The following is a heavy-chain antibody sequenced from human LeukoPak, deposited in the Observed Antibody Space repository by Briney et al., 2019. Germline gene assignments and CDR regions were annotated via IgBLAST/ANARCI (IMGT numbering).Heavy chain of an antibody. Sequence: SETLSLTCTVSGGSISGDHWNWIRQPPGKGLEWIGYVYSSGNTNYNPSLKSRVTISIDTSKNQFSLKLSSVTAADTAVYYCARRNDFGVWGQGTMVTVSS. V-gene: IGHV4-59*08. CDR2: VYSSGNT. CDR3: ARRNDFGV. CDR1: GGSISGDH. J-gene: IGHJ3*01.